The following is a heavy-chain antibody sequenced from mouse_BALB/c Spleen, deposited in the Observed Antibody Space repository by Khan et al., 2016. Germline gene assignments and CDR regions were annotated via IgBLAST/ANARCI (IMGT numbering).Heavy chain of an antibody. J-gene: IGHJ2*01. CDR3: AREGNGAIDY. CDR1: GYTFTDYN. Sequence: VQLQQSGPELVKPGASVKISCKASGYTFTDYNMHWVKQSHGKSLVWIGYIYPYNGGTGYNQKLKSTATLSVDTFSSTAYMDLRSLTTEDSAAYYCAREGNGAIDYWGQGTTLTVSS. V-gene: IGHV1S29*02. CDR2: IYPYNGGT.